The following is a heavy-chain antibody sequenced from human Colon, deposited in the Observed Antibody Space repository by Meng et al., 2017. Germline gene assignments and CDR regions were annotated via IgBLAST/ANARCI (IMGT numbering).Heavy chain of an antibody. J-gene: IGHJ4*02. D-gene: IGHD4-17*01. CDR3: AKVRGVYGDPYDY. CDR1: GFTFSSYG. Sequence: GGSLRLSCAAPGFTFSSYGMSWVRQAPGKGLEWVSIISGRGSGTYYADSVKGRFTISRDDSKNTLYLQMNSLRAEDTAVYYCAKVRGVYGDPYDYWGPGTLVTVSS. CDR2: ISGRGSGT. V-gene: IGHV3-23*01.